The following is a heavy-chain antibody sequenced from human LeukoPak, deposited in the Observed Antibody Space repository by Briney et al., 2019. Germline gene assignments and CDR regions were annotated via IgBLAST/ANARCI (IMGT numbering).Heavy chain of an antibody. V-gene: IGHV1-69*04. J-gene: IGHJ6*02. CDR2: IIPILGIA. CDR3: ARDSPTSGDYYYYGMDV. Sequence: GASVKVSCKASGGTFSSYAISWVRQAPGQGLEWMGRIIPILGIANYAQKFQGRVTITADKSTSTAYMELSSLRSEDTAVYYCARDSPTSGDYYYYGMDVWGQGTTVTVSS. D-gene: IGHD7-27*01. CDR1: GGTFSSYA.